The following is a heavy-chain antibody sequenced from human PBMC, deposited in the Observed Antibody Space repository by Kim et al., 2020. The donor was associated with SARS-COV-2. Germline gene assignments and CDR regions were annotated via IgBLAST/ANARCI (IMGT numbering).Heavy chain of an antibody. Sequence: SETLSLTCAVYGGSFSGYYWSWIRQPPGKGLEWIGEINHSGSTNYNPSLKSRVTISVDTSKNQFSLKLSSVTAADTAVYYCARGRGVLAAAARVYFDYWG. J-gene: IGHJ4*01. CDR1: GGSFSGYY. CDR3: ARGRGVLAAAARVYFDY. V-gene: IGHV4-34*01. D-gene: IGHD6-13*01. CDR2: INHSGST.